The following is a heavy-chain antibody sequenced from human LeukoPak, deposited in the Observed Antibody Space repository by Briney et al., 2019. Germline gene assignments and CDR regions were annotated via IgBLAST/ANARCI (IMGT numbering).Heavy chain of an antibody. V-gene: IGHV1-8*03. CDR2: MNPNSGNT. D-gene: IGHD6-13*01. CDR3: ARAQQLVPGYYYMDV. J-gene: IGHJ6*03. Sequence: ASVKVSCKASGYTFTSYDINWVRQATGQGLEWMGWMNPNSGNTGYAQKFQGRVTITRNTSISTAYMELSSLRSEDTAVYYCARAQQLVPGYYYMDVWGKGTTVTVSS. CDR1: GYTFTSYD.